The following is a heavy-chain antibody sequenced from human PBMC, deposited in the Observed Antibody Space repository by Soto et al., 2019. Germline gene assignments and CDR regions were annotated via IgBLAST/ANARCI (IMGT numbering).Heavy chain of an antibody. J-gene: IGHJ6*02. D-gene: IGHD3-9*01. CDR3: ARGYLDDPYYYYGMDV. Sequence: SETLSLTCAVYGGSFSGYYWSWIRQPPGKGLEWIGEINHSGSTNYNPSLKSRVTISVDTSKNQFSLKLSSVTAADTAVYYCARGYLDDPYYYYGMDVWGQGTTVTVSS. CDR1: GGSFSGYY. V-gene: IGHV4-34*01. CDR2: INHSGST.